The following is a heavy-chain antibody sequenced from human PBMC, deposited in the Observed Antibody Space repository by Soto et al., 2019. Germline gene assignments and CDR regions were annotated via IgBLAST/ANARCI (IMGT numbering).Heavy chain of an antibody. CDR2: IIPMFGTA. CDR3: ARGAPMIYFDS. V-gene: IGHV1-69*14. CDR1: GGSFSSYA. J-gene: IGHJ4*02. Sequence: QVQLVQSGAEVKKPGSSVTVSCKASGGSFSSYAISWVRQAPGQGLEWMGGIIPMFGTANYARNFQGRVTITADKSSNTGYRELSSQRSDDTAVYYCARGAPMIYFDSWGQGTLVTVSS. D-gene: IGHD3-22*01.